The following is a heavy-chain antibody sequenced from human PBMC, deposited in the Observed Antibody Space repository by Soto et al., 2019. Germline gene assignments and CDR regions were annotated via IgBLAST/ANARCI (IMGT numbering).Heavy chain of an antibody. CDR2: INAGNGDT. J-gene: IGHJ3*02. CDR3: ARMVEGPSFPFET. CDR1: GFTLTRYA. D-gene: IGHD2-15*01. Sequence: QVPLVQSGAEVEKPGASVKVSCKASGFTLTRYALHWVRQAPGQRLEYMGWINAGNGDTGHPQKFQGRVTMTRDIPATTVYMQLNSLTSADTAIDYCARMVEGPSFPFETWGQDTVVVVTS. V-gene: IGHV1-3*01.